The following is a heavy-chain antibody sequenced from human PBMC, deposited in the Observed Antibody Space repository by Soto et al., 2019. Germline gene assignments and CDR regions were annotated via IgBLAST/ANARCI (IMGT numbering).Heavy chain of an antibody. Sequence: ASVKVSCKASGHTFTSYDINWVRQATGQGLEWMGWMNPNSGNTGYAQKFQGRVTMTRNTSISTAYMELSSLRSEDTAVYYCARRGVYSYGPRGYYYYGMDVWGQGTTVTVSS. CDR3: ARRGVYSYGPRGYYYYGMDV. J-gene: IGHJ6*02. V-gene: IGHV1-8*01. D-gene: IGHD5-18*01. CDR1: GHTFTSYD. CDR2: MNPNSGNT.